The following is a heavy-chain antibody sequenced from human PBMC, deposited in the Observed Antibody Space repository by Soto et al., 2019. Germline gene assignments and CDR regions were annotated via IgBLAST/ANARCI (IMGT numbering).Heavy chain of an antibody. CDR3: AGEGGAVSPYLGYFDY. Sequence: GGSLRLSCAASGFTVSSNYMSWVRQAPGKGLEWVSVIYSGGSTYYADSVKGRFTISRDNSKNTLYLQMNSLRAEDTAVYYCAGEGGAVSPYLGYFDYWGQGTLVTVSS. CDR2: IYSGGST. D-gene: IGHD2-21*01. J-gene: IGHJ4*02. CDR1: GFTVSSNY. V-gene: IGHV3-66*01.